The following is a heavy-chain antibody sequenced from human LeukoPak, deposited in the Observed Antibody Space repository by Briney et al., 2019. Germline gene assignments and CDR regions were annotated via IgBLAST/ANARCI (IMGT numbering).Heavy chain of an antibody. Sequence: GGSLRLSCAASGFTFSSYSMNWVRQAPGEGLEWVSSISSSSSYIYYADSVKGRFTISRDNAKNSLYLQMNSLRAEDTAVYYCARDFGNYYDSSGVFDYWGQGTLVTVSS. CDR1: GFTFSSYS. V-gene: IGHV3-21*01. J-gene: IGHJ4*02. CDR3: ARDFGNYYDSSGVFDY. D-gene: IGHD3-22*01. CDR2: ISSSSSYI.